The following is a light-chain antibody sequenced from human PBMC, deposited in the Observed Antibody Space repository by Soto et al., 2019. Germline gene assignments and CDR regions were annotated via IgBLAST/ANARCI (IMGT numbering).Light chain of an antibody. V-gene: IGLV2-14*01. CDR1: SSDVGGYDF. CDR2: DVN. J-gene: IGLJ1*01. Sequence: SGSPGQSITISCTGTSSDVGGYDFVSWYQHHPGKAPKLMIYDVNNRPSGLSNRFSGSKSGNTASLTISGLQTEDEADYYCSSYTSTHTRVFGTGTKVTVL. CDR3: SSYTSTHTRV.